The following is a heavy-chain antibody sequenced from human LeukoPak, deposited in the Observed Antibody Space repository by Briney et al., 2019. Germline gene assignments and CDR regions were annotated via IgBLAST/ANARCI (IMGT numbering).Heavy chain of an antibody. Sequence: GGSLRLSCAASGFTLNDYYMSWIRQAPGKGLEWVSDIGSSDNIKSYADSLKGRITISRDIATNSLFLQMNSLIAEDTAVYYCAREIVAGTFDSWGQGALVTVSS. D-gene: IGHD6-19*01. CDR1: GFTLNDYY. CDR2: IGSSDNIK. J-gene: IGHJ4*02. V-gene: IGHV3-11*01. CDR3: AREIVAGTFDS.